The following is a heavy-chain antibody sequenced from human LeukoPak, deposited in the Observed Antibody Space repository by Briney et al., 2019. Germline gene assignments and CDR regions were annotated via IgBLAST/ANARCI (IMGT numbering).Heavy chain of an antibody. CDR3: ARGMIVVVIRRDDAFDI. D-gene: IGHD3-22*01. Sequence: PSETLSLTCTVSGGSISSQYWSWIRQPAGKGLEWIGRIYASGSTNYNPSLKSRVTMSVDTSKNQFSPKLSSVTAADTAVYYCARGMIVVVIRRDDAFDIWGQGTMVTVSS. V-gene: IGHV4-4*07. CDR1: GGSISSQY. J-gene: IGHJ3*02. CDR2: IYASGST.